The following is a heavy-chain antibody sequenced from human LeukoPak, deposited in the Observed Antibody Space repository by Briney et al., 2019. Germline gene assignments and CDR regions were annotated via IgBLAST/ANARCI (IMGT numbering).Heavy chain of an antibody. CDR1: GFTFSHYG. V-gene: IGHV3-33*01. J-gene: IGHJ4*02. CDR3: ARDSDTSGYYSHLDY. D-gene: IGHD3-22*01. Sequence: GGSLRLSCAASGFTFSHYGMQWVRQAPGKGLGWVSLIWQDGSKTYYADSVKGRFSISRDNSKNTLYLQMNSLRAEDTAVYYCARDSDTSGYYSHLDYWGQGTLVTVSS. CDR2: IWQDGSKT.